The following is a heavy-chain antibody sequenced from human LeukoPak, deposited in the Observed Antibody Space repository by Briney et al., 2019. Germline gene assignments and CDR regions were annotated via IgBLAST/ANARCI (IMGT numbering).Heavy chain of an antibody. CDR1: GFTFSSYL. CDR3: ARARDYGNYVNWFDP. V-gene: IGHV3-74*01. Sequence: TGGSLRLSCAASGFTFSSYLMHWLRQPPGKGLVWVSRINSDGSTTSYADSVKGRFTISRDNAKNTLYLQMSSLRAEDTAVYYCARARDYGNYVNWFDPWGQGTLVTVSS. J-gene: IGHJ5*02. D-gene: IGHD4-11*01. CDR2: INSDGSTT.